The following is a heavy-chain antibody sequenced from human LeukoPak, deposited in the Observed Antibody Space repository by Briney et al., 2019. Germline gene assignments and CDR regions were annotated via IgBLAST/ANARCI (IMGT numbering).Heavy chain of an antibody. CDR1: GYTFTGYY. CDR2: INPNSGGT. Sequence: GASVKVSCKASGYTFTGYYMHWVRQAPGQGLEWMGWINPNSGGTNYAQKFQGRVTMTRDTSISTAYMELSGLRSDDTAVYYCARDLGYCSGGSCYGPDWGQGTLVTVSS. D-gene: IGHD2-15*01. V-gene: IGHV1-2*02. J-gene: IGHJ4*02. CDR3: ARDLGYCSGGSCYGPD.